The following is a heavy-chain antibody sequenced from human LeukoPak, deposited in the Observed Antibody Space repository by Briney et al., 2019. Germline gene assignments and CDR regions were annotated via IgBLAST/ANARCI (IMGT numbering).Heavy chain of an antibody. V-gene: IGHV3-23*01. CDR1: GFTFSSYA. CDR3: AKGGRDYNNYDY. J-gene: IGHJ4*02. Sequence: GGSLRLSCAASGFTFSSYAMSWVRQAPGKGLEWVSTISGSGGSTYYADSVKGRFTISRDNSKNTLYLQMNSLSAEDTAVYYCAKGGRDYNNYDYWGRGTLVTVSS. D-gene: IGHD4-11*01. CDR2: ISGSGGST.